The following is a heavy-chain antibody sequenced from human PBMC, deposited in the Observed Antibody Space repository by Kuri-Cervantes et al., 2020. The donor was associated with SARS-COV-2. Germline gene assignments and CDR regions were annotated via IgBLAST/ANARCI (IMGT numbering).Heavy chain of an antibody. CDR2: ISRSSSYI. Sequence: GGSLRLSCAASGFSFSAYGMNWVRQVPGKGLEWVSSISRSSSYIYYAESVKGRFTISRDNAKKSLYLQMNSLRAEDTAVYYCARERDFLMDVWGQGTTVTVSS. CDR3: ARERDFLMDV. CDR1: GFSFSAYG. J-gene: IGHJ6*02. V-gene: IGHV3-21*04. D-gene: IGHD3-3*01.